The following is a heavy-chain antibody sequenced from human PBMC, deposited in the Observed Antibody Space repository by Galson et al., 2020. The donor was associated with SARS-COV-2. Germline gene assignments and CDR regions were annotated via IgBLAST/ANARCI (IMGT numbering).Heavy chain of an antibody. J-gene: IGHJ4*02. Sequence: ASVKVSCKASGYTFTSYYIHWVRQAPGQGLEWMGIINPSGGGTTYAQKFQGRVTMTRDTSTSTVYMELSSLRSEDTAVYYCARDSQGGNDYNYLLFCGQGTLVTVSS. V-gene: IGHV1-46*01. D-gene: IGHD4-4*01. CDR2: INPSGGGT. CDR1: GYTFTSYY. CDR3: ARDSQGGNDYNYLLF.